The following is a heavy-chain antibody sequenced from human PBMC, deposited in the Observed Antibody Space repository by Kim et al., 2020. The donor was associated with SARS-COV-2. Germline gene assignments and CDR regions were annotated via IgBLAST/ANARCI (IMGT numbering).Heavy chain of an antibody. Sequence: SETLSLTCTVSGGSISSYYWSWIRQPPGKGLEWIGYIYYSGSTNYNPSLKSRVTISVDTSKNQFSLKLSSVTAADTAVYYCARGGEEWFGELLGYFDYWGQGTLVTVSS. CDR3: ARGGEEWFGELLGYFDY. CDR2: IYYSGST. D-gene: IGHD3-10*01. V-gene: IGHV4-59*01. J-gene: IGHJ4*02. CDR1: GGSISSYY.